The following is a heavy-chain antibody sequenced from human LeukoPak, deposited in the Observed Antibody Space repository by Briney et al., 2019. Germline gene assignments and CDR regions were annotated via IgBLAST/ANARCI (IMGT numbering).Heavy chain of an antibody. CDR1: GFTFDDYA. J-gene: IGHJ6*03. Sequence: GGSLRLSCAASGFTFDDYAMHWVRQAPGKGLEWVSGISWNGGTMGYADSVKGRFTISRDNAKNSLYLQMNSLRAEDTALYYCAKDAHRRKYYYYYYMDVWGKGTTVTISS. CDR3: AKDAHRRKYYYYYYMDV. V-gene: IGHV3-9*01. CDR2: ISWNGGTM.